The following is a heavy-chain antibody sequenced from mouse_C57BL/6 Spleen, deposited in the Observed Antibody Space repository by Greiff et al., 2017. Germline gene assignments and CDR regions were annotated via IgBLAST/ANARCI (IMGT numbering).Heavy chain of an antibody. Sequence: VKLVESGPGLVQPSQSLSITCTVSGFSLTSYGVHWVRQSPGKGLEWLGVIWGGGSTDYNAAFIARQSISKDNSKSQVFFNMNSLQADDTAIYYCANYDDYAMDYWGQGTSVTVSS. J-gene: IGHJ4*01. V-gene: IGHV2-2*01. D-gene: IGHD2-4*01. CDR3: ANYDDYAMDY. CDR2: IWGGGST. CDR1: GFSLTSYG.